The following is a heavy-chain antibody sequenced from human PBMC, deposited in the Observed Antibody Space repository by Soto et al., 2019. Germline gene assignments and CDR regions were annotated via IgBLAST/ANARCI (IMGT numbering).Heavy chain of an antibody. CDR1: GFTFSGYG. CDR2: IWYDGSNK. CDR3: AREGKDIVATIRPYYFDY. J-gene: IGHJ4*02. D-gene: IGHD5-12*01. Sequence: QVQLVESGGGVVQPGRSLRLSCATSGFTFSGYGMHWVRQAPGKGLEWVAVIWYDGSNKYYADSVKGRFTISRDNSKKTLYLQMNSLSAEDTAVYYCAREGKDIVATIRPYYFDYWGQGTLVTVSS. V-gene: IGHV3-33*01.